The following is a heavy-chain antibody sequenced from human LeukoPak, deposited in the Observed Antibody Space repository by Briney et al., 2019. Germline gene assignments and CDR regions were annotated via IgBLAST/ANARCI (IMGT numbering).Heavy chain of an antibody. CDR3: ARVGIYYYYYMDV. J-gene: IGHJ6*03. CDR1: GGSISSYY. CDR2: IYYSGST. Sequence: PSETLSLTCTVSGGSISSYYWSWIRQPPGKGLEWIGYIYYSGSTNYNPSLKSRVTISVDTSKNQFFLKLSSVTAADTAVYYCARVGIYYYYYMDVWGKGTTVTVSS. V-gene: IGHV4-59*01. D-gene: IGHD1-1*01.